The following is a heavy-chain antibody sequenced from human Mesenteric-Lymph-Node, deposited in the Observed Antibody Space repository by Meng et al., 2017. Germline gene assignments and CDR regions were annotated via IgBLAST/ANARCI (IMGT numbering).Heavy chain of an antibody. Sequence: QVQVPESGPGLVKPSETLSLPCVVSGASISSGNWWNWVRQPSGKGLEWIGDIYHSGSTNYNPSLKSRVTISVDKSKNQFSLKLSSVTAADTAMYYCARGGGCSSSSCDLDYWGQGVLVTVSS. CDR1: GASISSGNW. CDR3: ARGGGCSSSSCDLDY. CDR2: IYHSGST. D-gene: IGHD2-2*01. V-gene: IGHV4-4*02. J-gene: IGHJ4*02.